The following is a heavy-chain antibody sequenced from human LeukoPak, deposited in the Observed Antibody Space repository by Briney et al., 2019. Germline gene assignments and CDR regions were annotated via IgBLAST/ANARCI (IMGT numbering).Heavy chain of an antibody. CDR3: ARENDSSGWYTDAFDI. D-gene: IGHD6-19*01. CDR2: ISSSGSTI. Sequence: NPGGSLRLSCAASGFTFSSYAMGWVRQAPGKGLEWVSAISSSGSTIYYADSVKGRFTISRDNAKNSLYLQMNSLRAEDTAVYYCARENDSSGWYTDAFDIWGQGTMVTVSS. V-gene: IGHV3-21*04. J-gene: IGHJ3*02. CDR1: GFTFSSYA.